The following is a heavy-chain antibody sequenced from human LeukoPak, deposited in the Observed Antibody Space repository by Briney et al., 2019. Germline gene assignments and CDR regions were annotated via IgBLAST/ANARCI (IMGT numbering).Heavy chain of an antibody. V-gene: IGHV1-69*05. J-gene: IGHJ4*02. D-gene: IGHD1-26*01. CDR2: IIPIFGTA. CDR1: GGTFSSYA. CDR3: AREGMVAQNYFDY. Sequence: SVKVSCKASGGTFSSYAISWVRQAPGQRPEWMGRIIPIFGTANYAQKFQGRVTITTDESTSTAYMELSSLRSEDTAVYYCAREGMVAQNYFDYWGQGTLVTVSS.